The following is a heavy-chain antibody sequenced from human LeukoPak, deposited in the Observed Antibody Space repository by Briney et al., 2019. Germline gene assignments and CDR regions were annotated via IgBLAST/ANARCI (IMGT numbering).Heavy chain of an antibody. Sequence: PSETLSLTCTVSGGSISSGGYYWSWIRQPPGKSLEWIGYIYHSGSTYYNPSLKSRVTISVDRSKNQFSLKLSSVTAADTAVYYCARHTMVRGVTPRGFFQHWGQGTLVTVSS. D-gene: IGHD3-10*01. V-gene: IGHV4-30-2*01. CDR1: GGSISSGGYY. CDR3: ARHTMVRGVTPRGFFQH. CDR2: IYHSGST. J-gene: IGHJ1*01.